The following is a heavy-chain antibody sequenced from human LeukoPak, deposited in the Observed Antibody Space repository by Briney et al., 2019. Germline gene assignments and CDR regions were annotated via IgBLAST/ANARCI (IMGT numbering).Heavy chain of an antibody. CDR1: GFTFSSYS. CDR2: ISSSSYI. CDR3: ARVLTPYDSSGYYHVDAFDI. D-gene: IGHD3-22*01. Sequence: GGSLRLSCAASGFTFSSYSMNWVRQAPGKGLEWVSSISSSSYIYYADSVKGRFTISRDNAKNSLYLQMNRLRAEDTAVYYCARVLTPYDSSGYYHVDAFDIWGQGTMVTVSS. J-gene: IGHJ3*02. V-gene: IGHV3-21*01.